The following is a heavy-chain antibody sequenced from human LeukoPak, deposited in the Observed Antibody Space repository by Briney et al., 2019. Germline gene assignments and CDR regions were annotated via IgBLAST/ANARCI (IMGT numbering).Heavy chain of an antibody. V-gene: IGHV1-2*02. CDR2: INPNSDGT. Sequence: ASVKVSCKASGYTFTSYYMHWVRQAPGQGLEWMGWINPNSDGTNYAQKFQGRVTMTRDTSISTAYMELSRLRSDDTAVYYCAIDPQGYYFDYWGQGTLVTVSS. CDR3: AIDPQGYYFDY. J-gene: IGHJ4*02. CDR1: GYTFTSYY.